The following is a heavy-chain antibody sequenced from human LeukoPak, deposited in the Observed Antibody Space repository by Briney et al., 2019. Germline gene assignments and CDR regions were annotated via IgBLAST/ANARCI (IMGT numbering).Heavy chain of an antibody. J-gene: IGHJ4*02. CDR1: GFSISTFW. CDR2: IKQDGGEK. D-gene: IGHD4-23*01. V-gene: IGHV3-7*01. Sequence: PGGSLRLSCAASGFSISTFWMSWVRQAPGKGLEWVASIKQDGGEKYYVDSVKGRFTISRDNAKNSLYLQMSSLRAEDTAVYYCARGPFAVISAPDYWGQGTLVTVSS. CDR3: ARGPFAVISAPDY.